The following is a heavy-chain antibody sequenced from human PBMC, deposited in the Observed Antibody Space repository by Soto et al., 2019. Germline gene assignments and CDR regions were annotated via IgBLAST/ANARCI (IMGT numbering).Heavy chain of an antibody. D-gene: IGHD2-21*01. CDR2: IRGDGGAT. V-gene: IGHV3-23*01. CDR3: AKDRRGGEYPGFEL. Sequence: DVHLLESGGGLVQPGGSLRLSCVASGFTLSDYDMGWVRQAPGKGLEWVSLIRGDGGATYYARSLEGRLTISRDTSENTLYLQMSSLRVEDTALYYCAKDRRGGEYPGFELWGQGTLVTVSS. J-gene: IGHJ3*01. CDR1: GFTLSDYD.